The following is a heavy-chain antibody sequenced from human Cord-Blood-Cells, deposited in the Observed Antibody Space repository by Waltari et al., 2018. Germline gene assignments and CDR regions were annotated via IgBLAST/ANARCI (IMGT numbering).Heavy chain of an antibody. D-gene: IGHD3-16*01. CDR3: AKDQGGGGAFDI. CDR2: ISYDGTNK. CDR1: GFTFSSYG. Sequence: QVQLVESGGGVVQPGRSLRLSCAASGFTFSSYGMHWVRQAPGKGLEWVAVISYDGTNKYYADSVKGRFTISRDNSKNTLYLQMNSLRAEDTAVYYCAKDQGGGGAFDIWGQGTMVTVSS. J-gene: IGHJ3*02. V-gene: IGHV3-30*18.